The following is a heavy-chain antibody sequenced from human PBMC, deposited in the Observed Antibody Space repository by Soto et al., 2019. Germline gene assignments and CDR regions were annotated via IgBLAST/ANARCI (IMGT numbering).Heavy chain of an antibody. Sequence: SETLSLTCTVSGDSISSADYYWSWIRQTPGKGLEWIGHIFYSGTTYYNPSLKSRLTISVDTSKNHFSLRLTSVTAADTAVYYCARDLWVEPELYYYGMDVWGQGTTVTVAS. CDR3: ARDLWVEPELYYYGMDV. V-gene: IGHV4-30-4*01. D-gene: IGHD1-1*01. J-gene: IGHJ6*02. CDR2: IFYSGTT. CDR1: GDSISSADYY.